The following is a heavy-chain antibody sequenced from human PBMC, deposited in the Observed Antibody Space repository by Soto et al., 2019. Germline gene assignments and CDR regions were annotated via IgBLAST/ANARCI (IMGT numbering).Heavy chain of an antibody. CDR1: GGSISSYY. D-gene: IGHD2-15*01. J-gene: IGHJ5*02. CDR3: ARLVYCSGRSCYSQGWFDP. Sequence: ETLSLTCTVSGGSISSYYWSWIRQPPGKGLEWIGYIYYSGSSNYNPSLKRRGTISVDTTNNQFSLKLSSVTAADTAVYYCARLVYCSGRSCYSQGWFDPWGQGTLVTVSS. V-gene: IGHV4-59*01. CDR2: IYYSGSS.